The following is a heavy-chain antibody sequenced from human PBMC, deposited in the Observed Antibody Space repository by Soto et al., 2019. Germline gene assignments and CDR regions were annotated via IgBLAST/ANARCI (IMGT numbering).Heavy chain of an antibody. J-gene: IGHJ4*02. CDR2: ISSSSSYI. Sequence: EVQLVESGGGLVKPGGSLRLSCAASGFTFSSYSMNWVRQAPGKGLEWVSFISSSSSYIYYADSVKGRFTISRDNAKNSLYLQMTSLRAEDTAVYYCAREGLRFLEWLSDDYWGQGTLVTVSS. V-gene: IGHV3-21*01. D-gene: IGHD3-3*01. CDR1: GFTFSSYS. CDR3: AREGLRFLEWLSDDY.